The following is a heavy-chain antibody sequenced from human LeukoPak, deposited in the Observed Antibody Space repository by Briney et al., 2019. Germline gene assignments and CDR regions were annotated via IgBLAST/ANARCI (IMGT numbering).Heavy chain of an antibody. Sequence: GGSLRLSCAAPGFTFSSYSMNWVRQAPGKGLEWVSSISSSSSYIYYADSVKGRFTISRDNAKNSLYLQMNSLRAEDTAVYYCARDLLATMAFDYWGQGTLVTVSS. CDR3: ARDLLATMAFDY. CDR1: GFTFSSYS. D-gene: IGHD5-12*01. J-gene: IGHJ4*02. V-gene: IGHV3-21*01. CDR2: ISSSSSYI.